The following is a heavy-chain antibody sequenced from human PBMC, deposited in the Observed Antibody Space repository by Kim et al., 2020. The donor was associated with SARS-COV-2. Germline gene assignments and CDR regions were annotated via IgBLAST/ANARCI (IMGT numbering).Heavy chain of an antibody. CDR3: ARRAYSSGWWYYDY. Sequence: GGSLRLSCAASGLTFSSHWMHWVRQAPGKGLVWVSRINSDGSSTSHAGSVKGRFTISRDNAKNTLYRQMNSLRDEDTAVYYCARRAYSSGWWYYDYWGQGILVTVSS. CDR2: INSDGSST. D-gene: IGHD6-19*01. CDR1: GLTFSSHW. V-gene: IGHV3-74*01. J-gene: IGHJ4*02.